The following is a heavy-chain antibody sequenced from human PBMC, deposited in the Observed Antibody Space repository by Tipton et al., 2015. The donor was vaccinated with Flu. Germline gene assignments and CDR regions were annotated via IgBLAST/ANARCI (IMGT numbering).Heavy chain of an antibody. CDR3: ARLRANYYDSSGYSDY. CDR2: IYYSGST. D-gene: IGHD3-22*01. J-gene: IGHJ4*02. CDR1: GGSISSSSYY. V-gene: IGHV4-39*07. Sequence: TLSLTCTVYGGSISSSSYYWGWIRQPPGKGLEWIGSIYYSGSTYYNPSLKSRVTISVDTSKNQFSLKLSSVTAADTAVYYCARLRANYYDSSGYSDYWGQGTLVTVS.